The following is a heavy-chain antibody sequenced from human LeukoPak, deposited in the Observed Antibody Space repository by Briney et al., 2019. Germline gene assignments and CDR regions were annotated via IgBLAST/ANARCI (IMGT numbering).Heavy chain of an antibody. CDR3: ARAHEPAQYYFDY. V-gene: IGHV4-34*01. CDR2: INHSGST. J-gene: IGHJ4*02. CDR1: GGSFSGYY. D-gene: IGHD1-14*01. Sequence: PSETLSLTCAVYGGSFSGYYWSWIRQPPGKGLEWIGEINHSGSTNYNTSLKSRVTIAVATSKNQFSLKLSSVTAADTAVYYCARAHEPAQYYFDYWGQGTLVTVSS.